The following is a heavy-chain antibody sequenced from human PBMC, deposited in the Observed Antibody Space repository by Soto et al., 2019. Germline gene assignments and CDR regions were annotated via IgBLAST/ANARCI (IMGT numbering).Heavy chain of an antibody. CDR1: GFTFNNYA. D-gene: IGHD6-6*01. CDR3: AKDLRSSSSLPGIDY. J-gene: IGHJ4*02. CDR2: ITRNSGSI. Sequence: EVQLVESGGGLVQPGRSLSLSCTASGFTFNNYAFHWVRQPPGKGLDWVSGITRNSGSIGYPDSVKGRFTTSSDNAKNSLYLQMTSLRAEDTAFYYSAKDLRSSSSLPGIDYWGQGTLVTVSS. V-gene: IGHV3-9*01.